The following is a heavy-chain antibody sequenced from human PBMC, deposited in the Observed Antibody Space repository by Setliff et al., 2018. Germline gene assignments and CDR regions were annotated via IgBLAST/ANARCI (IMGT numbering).Heavy chain of an antibody. CDR2: IYSSGTT. D-gene: IGHD3-10*01. V-gene: IGHV4-31*03. Sequence: SETLSLTCTVSGGSISSGAYYWSWIRQHPEKGLELIAYIYSSGTTYYNPSLKSRVIIFLDTSKSQISLKLSSVTAADTAVYYCARGLTGGGYYSVRYHHMDVWGKGTTVTVSS. J-gene: IGHJ6*03. CDR3: ARGLTGGGYYSVRYHHMDV. CDR1: GGSISSGAYY.